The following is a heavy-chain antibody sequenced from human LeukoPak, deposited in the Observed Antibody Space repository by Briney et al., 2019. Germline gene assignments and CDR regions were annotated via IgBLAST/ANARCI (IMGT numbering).Heavy chain of an antibody. D-gene: IGHD3-10*01. CDR3: ARHVYYHGSGLGY. Sequence: SETLSLTCTVSGFSISSCGYYWSWIRQPPGKGLVSFGYIYYIESTNYNPSLTSRVIICVDRYKNQSSLKLSSVPAEDTAVYYCARHVYYHGSGLGYWGEGPLVTVSS. J-gene: IGHJ1*01. CDR2: IYYIEST. CDR1: GFSISSCGYY. V-gene: IGHV4-61*05.